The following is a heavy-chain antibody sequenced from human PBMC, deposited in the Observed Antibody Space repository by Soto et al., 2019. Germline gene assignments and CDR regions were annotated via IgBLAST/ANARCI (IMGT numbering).Heavy chain of an antibody. D-gene: IGHD3-22*01. CDR2: IWYDGSNK. CDR3: AREYYYDSSGLDY. J-gene: IGHJ4*02. V-gene: IGHV3-33*01. Sequence: WGSQRVPRAAFGFNIRNHGVHRVRQAPGKGLEWVAVIWYDGSNKYYADSVKGRFTISRDNSKNTLYLQMNSLRAEDTAVYYCAREYYYDSSGLDYWGQGTLVTVSS. CDR1: GFNIRNHG.